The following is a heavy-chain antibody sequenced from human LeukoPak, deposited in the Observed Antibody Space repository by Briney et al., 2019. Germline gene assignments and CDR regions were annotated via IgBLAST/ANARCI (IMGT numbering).Heavy chain of an antibody. J-gene: IGHJ4*02. D-gene: IGHD6-19*01. Sequence: PGGSLRLSCAVSGFTFSAYWLSWVRQAPGKGLEWVANIRQDGSARSYVDSVKGRFTISRDNAKDSLFLQLDSLRADDTAVYYCARIGWPSNGGWYFGQWGQGTLVTVSS. V-gene: IGHV3-7*01. CDR1: GFTFSAYW. CDR2: IRQDGSAR. CDR3: ARIGWPSNGGWYFGQ.